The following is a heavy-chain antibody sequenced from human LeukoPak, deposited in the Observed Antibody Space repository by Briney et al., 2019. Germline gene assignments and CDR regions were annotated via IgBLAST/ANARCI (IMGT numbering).Heavy chain of an antibody. D-gene: IGHD2-15*01. V-gene: IGHV4-30-4*01. J-gene: IGHJ5*02. Sequence: ASQTLSLTCTVSGGSISSGDYYWSWIRQPPGKGLEWIGYIYYSGSTYYNPFLKSRVTISVDTSKNQFSLKLSSVTAADTAVYYCARAIVVVVAATLHLDWFDPWGQGTLVTVSS. CDR2: IYYSGST. CDR3: ARAIVVVVAATLHLDWFDP. CDR1: GGSISSGDYY.